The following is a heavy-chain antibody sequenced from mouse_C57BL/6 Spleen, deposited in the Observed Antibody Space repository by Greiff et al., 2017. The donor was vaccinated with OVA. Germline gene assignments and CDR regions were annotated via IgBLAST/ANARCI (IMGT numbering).Heavy chain of an antibody. CDR2: INPNNGGT. J-gene: IGHJ1*03. D-gene: IGHD2-2*01. CDR1: GYTFTDYN. Sequence: EVHLVESGPELVKPGASVKMSCKASGYTFTDYNMHWVKQSHGKSLEWIGYINPNNGGTSYNQKFKGKATLTVNKSSSTAYMELRSLTSEDSAVYYCARGLSWYFDVWGTGTTVTVSS. CDR3: ARGLSWYFDV. V-gene: IGHV1-22*01.